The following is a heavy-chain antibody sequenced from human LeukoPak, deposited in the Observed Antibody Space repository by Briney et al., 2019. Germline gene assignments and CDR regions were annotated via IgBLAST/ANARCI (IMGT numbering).Heavy chain of an antibody. CDR2: IYPGDSDT. V-gene: IGHV5-51*01. CDR3: AIKQQLALNWFDP. D-gene: IGHD6-13*01. J-gene: IGHJ5*02. Sequence: GESLKISCKGSGYSFTSYWIGWVRQMPGKGLEWMGIIYPGDSDTRYSPSFQGQVTISADKSISTAHLQWSSLKASDTAMYYCAIKQQLALNWFDPWGQGTLVTVSS. CDR1: GYSFTSYW.